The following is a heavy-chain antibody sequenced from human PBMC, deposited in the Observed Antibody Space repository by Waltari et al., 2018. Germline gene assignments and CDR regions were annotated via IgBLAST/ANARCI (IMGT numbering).Heavy chain of an antibody. Sequence: QVQLQESGPGLVKPSETLSLTCTVSGGSISSYYWSWIRQPAGKGLEWIGRIYTSGSTNYNPSLKSRVTMSVDTSKNQFSLKLSSVTAADTAVYYCARVGKLEWAASYDSSGYFDYWGQGTLVTVSS. D-gene: IGHD3-22*01. J-gene: IGHJ4*02. CDR3: ARVGKLEWAASYDSSGYFDY. CDR1: GGSISSYY. CDR2: IYTSGST. V-gene: IGHV4-4*07.